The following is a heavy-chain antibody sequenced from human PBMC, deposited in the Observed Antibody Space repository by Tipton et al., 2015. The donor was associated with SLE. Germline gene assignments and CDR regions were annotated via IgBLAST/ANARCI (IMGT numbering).Heavy chain of an antibody. CDR1: GYTFTTYG. D-gene: IGHD2-15*01. J-gene: IGHJ4*02. V-gene: IGHV1-18*01. CDR3: ARISSVGPFDY. Sequence: QLVQSGGEVKKPGASVRVSCKTSGYTFTTYGITWVRQAPGQGLEWMGWISGYNGNTKYAQGVQDRVTMTTDTSTTTAYLDLRRLRSDDTAVYYCARISSVGPFDYWGQGTPVTVSS. CDR2: ISGYNGNT.